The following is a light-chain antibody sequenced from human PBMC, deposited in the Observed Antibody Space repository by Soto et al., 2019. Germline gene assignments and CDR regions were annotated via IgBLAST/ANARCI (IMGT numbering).Light chain of an antibody. V-gene: IGKV1-5*01. Sequence: IHMSQSPSIVSESLGDRVTLPXRASQNVQGYIAWDQQKPVXXTSIXXXDGXSLERGVLSRFSGSGSGREFTLTISSLQPDEFATYYCQQHSRSAEWTFGQGTKVDIK. CDR1: QNVQGY. CDR3: QQHSRSAEWT. J-gene: IGKJ1*01. CDR2: DGX.